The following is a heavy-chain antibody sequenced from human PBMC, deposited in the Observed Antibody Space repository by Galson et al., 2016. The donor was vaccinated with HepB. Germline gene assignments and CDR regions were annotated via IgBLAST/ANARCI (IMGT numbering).Heavy chain of an antibody. J-gene: IGHJ1*01. V-gene: IGHV3-48*03. CDR3: ARDALGTWDLTT. D-gene: IGHD1-26*01. CDR1: GFSFSNCE. CDR2: ISGGGETT. Sequence: SLRLSCAASGFSFSNCEMNWVRQAPGKGLEWVAYISGGGETTYYADSVRGRFTISRDNARDSVFLQMTSLRVEDTARYYCARDALGTWDLTTWGQGTLVSVSS.